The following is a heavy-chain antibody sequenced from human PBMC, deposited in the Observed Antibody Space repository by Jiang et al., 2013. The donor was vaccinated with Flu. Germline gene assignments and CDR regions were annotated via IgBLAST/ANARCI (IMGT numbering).Heavy chain of an antibody. V-gene: IGHV4-39*07. D-gene: IGHD3-10*01. CDR3: ASQHWDHGVGSYYMSH. J-gene: IGHJ4*02. Sequence: YWGWIRQPPGRGVEWIGSIYYSGTTYYNPSLKSRVTISVDTSKKQFSLKLSSVTAADTAVYYCASQHWDHGVGSYYMSHWGQGTLVTVSS. CDR2: IYYSGTT. CDR1: Y.